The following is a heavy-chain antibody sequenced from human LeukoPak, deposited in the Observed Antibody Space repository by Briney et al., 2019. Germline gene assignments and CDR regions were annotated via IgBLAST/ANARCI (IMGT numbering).Heavy chain of an antibody. CDR2: ISGSGGST. CDR3: ASLLRPYYDFWSGHDY. Sequence: PGGSLRLSCAASGFTFSSYAMSWVRQAPGKGLEWVSAISGSGGSTYYADSVKGRFTISRDNAKNSLYLQMNSLRAEDTAVYYCASLLRPYYDFWSGHDYWGQGTLVTVSS. D-gene: IGHD3-3*01. J-gene: IGHJ4*02. V-gene: IGHV3-23*01. CDR1: GFTFSSYA.